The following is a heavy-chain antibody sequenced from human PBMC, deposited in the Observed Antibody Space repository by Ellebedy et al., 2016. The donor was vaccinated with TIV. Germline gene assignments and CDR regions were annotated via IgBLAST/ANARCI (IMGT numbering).Heavy chain of an antibody. CDR3: ARGGYSYGSADY. V-gene: IGHV1-8*01. CDR1: GYTFTSYG. D-gene: IGHD5-18*01. J-gene: IGHJ4*02. CDR2: MNPNSGNT. Sequence: ASVKVSCKASGYTFTSYGINWVRQATGQGLEWMGWMNPNSGNTGYAQKFQGRVTMTRNTSISTAYMELSSLRSEDTAVYYCARGGYSYGSADYWGQGTLVTVSS.